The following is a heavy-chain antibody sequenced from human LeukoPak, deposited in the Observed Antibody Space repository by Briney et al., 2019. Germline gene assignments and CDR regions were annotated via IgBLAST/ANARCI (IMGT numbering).Heavy chain of an antibody. J-gene: IGHJ3*02. Sequence: SETLSLTCTVSGGSISSGSYYWSWIRQPAGKGLEWIGRIYTSGSTNYNPSLKSRVTISVDTSKNQFSLKLSSVTAADTAVYYCASRIAVAGLDAFDIWGQGTMVTVSS. V-gene: IGHV4-61*02. D-gene: IGHD6-19*01. CDR1: GGSISSGSYY. CDR2: IYTSGST. CDR3: ASRIAVAGLDAFDI.